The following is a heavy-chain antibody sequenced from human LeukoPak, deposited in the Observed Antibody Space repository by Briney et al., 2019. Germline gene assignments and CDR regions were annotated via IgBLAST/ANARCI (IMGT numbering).Heavy chain of an antibody. V-gene: IGHV4-59*01. J-gene: IGHJ3*02. D-gene: IGHD3-22*01. Sequence: SETLSLTCTVSGGSISSYYWSWIRQPPGKGLEWIGYIYYSGSTNYNPSLKSRVPISVDTSKNQFSLKLSSVTAADTAVYYCATRHSIGYYASPAPFDIWGQGTMVTVSS. CDR1: GGSISSYY. CDR2: IYYSGST. CDR3: ATRHSIGYYASPAPFDI.